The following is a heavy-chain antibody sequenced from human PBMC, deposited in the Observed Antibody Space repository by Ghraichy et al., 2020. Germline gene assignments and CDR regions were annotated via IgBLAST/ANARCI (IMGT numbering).Heavy chain of an antibody. CDR2: ISSSSSYI. CDR3: ATTVALSYYYGMDV. Sequence: GGSLRLSCAASGFTFSSYSMNWVRQAPGKGLEWVSSISSSSSYIYYADSVKGRFTISRDNAKNSLYLQMNSLIAEDTAVYYCATTVALSYYYGMDVWGQGPTVTVSS. CDR1: GFTFSSYS. V-gene: IGHV3-21*01. J-gene: IGHJ6*02. D-gene: IGHD4-23*01.